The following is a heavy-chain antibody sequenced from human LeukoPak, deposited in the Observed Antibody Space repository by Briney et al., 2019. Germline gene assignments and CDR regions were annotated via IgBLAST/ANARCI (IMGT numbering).Heavy chain of an antibody. CDR1: GGSISSYY. V-gene: IGHV4-59*12. CDR3: ARGAWYYYDSSGYYSY. CDR2: IYYSGST. Sequence: SETLSLTCTVSGGSISSYYWSWIRQPPGKGLEWIGYIYYSGSTNYNPSLKSRVTISVDTSKNQFSLKLSSVTAADTAVYYCARGAWYYYDSSGYYSYWGQGTLVTVSS. J-gene: IGHJ4*02. D-gene: IGHD3-22*01.